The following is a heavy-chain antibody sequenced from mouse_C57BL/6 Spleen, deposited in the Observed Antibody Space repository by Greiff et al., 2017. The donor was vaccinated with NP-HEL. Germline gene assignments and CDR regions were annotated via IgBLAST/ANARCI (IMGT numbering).Heavy chain of an antibody. D-gene: IGHD2-12*01. CDR3: AILTTGFAY. CDR2: INPNNGGT. Sequence: EVQLQQSGPELVKPGASVKISCKASGYTFTDYYMNWVKQSHGKSLEWIGDINPNNGGTSYNQKFKGKATLTVDKSSSTAYMELRSLTSEDSAVYYCAILTTGFAYWGQGTLVTVSA. CDR1: GYTFTDYY. J-gene: IGHJ3*01. V-gene: IGHV1-26*01.